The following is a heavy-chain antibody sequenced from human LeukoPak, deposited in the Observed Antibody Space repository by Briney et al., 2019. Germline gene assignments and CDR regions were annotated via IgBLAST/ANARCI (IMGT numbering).Heavy chain of an antibody. J-gene: IGHJ4*01. D-gene: IGHD6-6*01. CDR2: ISGDGSVT. CDR3: ARYSSSSGGASYYLDY. V-gene: IGHV3-74*01. Sequence: PGGSLRLSCAASGFTLRNYWMHWVRPVPGKRLVWVSRISGDGSVTHYAASVKGRFTISRDNAKNTLFLQINSLRAEDTAVYYCARYSSSSGGASYYLDYLGHGTLVTVSS. CDR1: GFTLRNYW.